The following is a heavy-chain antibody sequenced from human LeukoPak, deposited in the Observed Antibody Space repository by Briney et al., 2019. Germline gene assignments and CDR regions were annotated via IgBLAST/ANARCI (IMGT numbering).Heavy chain of an antibody. Sequence: GGSLRLSCAASGFTFSSYSMNWVRQAPGKGLEWVSSISSSSSYIYYADSVKGRFTISRDNAKNSLYLQMNSLRAEDTAVYYCAREIGQLGGAFDIWGQGTMVTVSS. CDR2: ISSSSSYI. D-gene: IGHD7-27*01. CDR3: AREIGQLGGAFDI. J-gene: IGHJ3*02. CDR1: GFTFSSYS. V-gene: IGHV3-21*04.